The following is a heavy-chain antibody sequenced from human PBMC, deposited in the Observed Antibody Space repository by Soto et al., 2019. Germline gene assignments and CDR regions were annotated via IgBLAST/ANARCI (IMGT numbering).Heavy chain of an antibody. D-gene: IGHD2-15*01. J-gene: IGHJ6*02. Sequence: QVQLQESGPGLVKPSDTLSLTCAVSGYSISSSNWWGWIRQPPGKGLEWIGYIYYSGSTYYNPSLKSRVTMSVDTSKNQFSLKLSSVTAVDTAVYYCARTGPYRGYCSGGSCLYGMDVWGQGTTVTVSS. CDR2: IYYSGST. CDR3: ARTGPYRGYCSGGSCLYGMDV. CDR1: GYSISSSNW. V-gene: IGHV4-28*01.